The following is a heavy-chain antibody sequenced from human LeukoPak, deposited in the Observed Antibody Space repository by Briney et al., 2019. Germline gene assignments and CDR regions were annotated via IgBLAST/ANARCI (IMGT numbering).Heavy chain of an antibody. V-gene: IGHV1-18*01. Sequence: GASVKVSCKASGYTFSSYGISWVRQAPGQGLEWMGWISAYNGDTHYAQKFQGRVTMTTDTSTSTVYMELRSLRSDDTAMYYCARVMNIVVVTAAHDAFDIWGQGTMVTVSS. D-gene: IGHD2-21*02. CDR1: GYTFSSYG. CDR2: ISAYNGDT. CDR3: ARVMNIVVVTAAHDAFDI. J-gene: IGHJ3*02.